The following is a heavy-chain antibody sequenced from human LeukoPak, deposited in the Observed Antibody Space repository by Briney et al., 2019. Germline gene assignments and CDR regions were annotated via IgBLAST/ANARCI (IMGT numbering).Heavy chain of an antibody. J-gene: IGHJ4*02. V-gene: IGHV3-15*01. CDR3: TTEMYVGGSYYFDY. CDR2: IKSKTDGGTT. D-gene: IGHD1-26*01. Sequence: GGSLRLSCAASGFTFSNAWMSWVRQAPGKGLEWVGRIKSKTDGGTTDYAAPVKGRFTISRDDSKNTLYLQMNSLKTEDTAVYYRTTEMYVGGSYYFDYWGQGTLVTVSS. CDR1: GFTFSNAW.